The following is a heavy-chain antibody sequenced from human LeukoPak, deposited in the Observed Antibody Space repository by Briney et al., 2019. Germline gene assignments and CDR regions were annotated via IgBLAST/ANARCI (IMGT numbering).Heavy chain of an antibody. CDR1: GGTFSSYA. D-gene: IGHD3-3*01. V-gene: IGHV1-69*05. Sequence: GASVKVSCKASGGTFSSYAISWVRQAPGQGLEWMGGIIPIFGTANYAQKFQGRVTITTDESTSTAYMELSSLRSEDTAVYYCARSAITIFGVANWYFDLWGRGTLVTVSS. J-gene: IGHJ2*01. CDR3: ARSAITIFGVANWYFDL. CDR2: IIPIFGTA.